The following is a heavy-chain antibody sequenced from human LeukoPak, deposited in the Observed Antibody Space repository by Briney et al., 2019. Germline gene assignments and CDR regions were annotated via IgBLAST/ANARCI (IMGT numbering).Heavy chain of an antibody. Sequence: GGSLRLSCAASGFTFTTYAMSWVRQAPGKGLEWVSAISVGGGATYYADSVKGRFTISRDNSKNTLYLEMNSLRAEDTAVYYCAKGPVSGFRSPFDSWGQGTLVTVSS. CDR1: GFTFTTYA. CDR3: AKGPVSGFRSPFDS. V-gene: IGHV3-23*01. CDR2: ISVGGGAT. J-gene: IGHJ4*02. D-gene: IGHD1-26*01.